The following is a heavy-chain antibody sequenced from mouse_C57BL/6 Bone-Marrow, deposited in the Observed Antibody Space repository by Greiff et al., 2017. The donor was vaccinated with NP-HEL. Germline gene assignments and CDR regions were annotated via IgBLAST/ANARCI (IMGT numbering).Heavy chain of an antibody. CDR2: ISSGGSYT. Sequence: EVQLVESGGDLVKPGGSLKLSCAASGFTFSSYGMSWVRQTPDKRLEWVATISSGGSYTYYPDSVKGRFTISRDNAKNTLYLQMSSLKSEDTAMYYCARRTYSNYGYFDVWGTGTTVTVSS. CDR1: GFTFSSYG. J-gene: IGHJ1*03. CDR3: ARRTYSNYGYFDV. D-gene: IGHD2-5*01. V-gene: IGHV5-6*01.